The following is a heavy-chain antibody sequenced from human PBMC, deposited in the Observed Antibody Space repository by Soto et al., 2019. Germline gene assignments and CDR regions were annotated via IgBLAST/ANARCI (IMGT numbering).Heavy chain of an antibody. V-gene: IGHV1-2*04. CDR3: ARGMSIAAADKTPNSYYYYGMDV. CDR2: INPNSGGT. CDR1: GYTFTGYY. J-gene: IGHJ6*02. Sequence: ASVKVSCKASGYTFTGYYMHWVRQAPGQGLEWMGWINPNSGGTNYAQKFQGWVTMTRDTSISTAYMELSRLRSDDTAVYYCARGMSIAAADKTPNSYYYYGMDVWGQGTTVTVSS. D-gene: IGHD6-13*01.